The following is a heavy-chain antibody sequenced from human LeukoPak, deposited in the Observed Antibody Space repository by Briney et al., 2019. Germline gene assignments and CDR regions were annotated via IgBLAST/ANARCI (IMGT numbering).Heavy chain of an antibody. Sequence: ASVKVSCKASGYTFTGYYMHWVRQAPGQGLEWMGRINPNSGGTNYAQKFQGRVTMTRDTSISTAYVELSRLRSDDTAVYYCARDPLHCSGGGCYSSWFDPWGQGTLVTVSS. CDR3: ARDPLHCSGGGCYSSWFDP. D-gene: IGHD2-15*01. V-gene: IGHV1-2*06. CDR1: GYTFTGYY. CDR2: INPNSGGT. J-gene: IGHJ5*02.